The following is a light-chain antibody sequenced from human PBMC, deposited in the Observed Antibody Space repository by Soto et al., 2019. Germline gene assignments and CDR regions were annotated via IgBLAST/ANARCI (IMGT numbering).Light chain of an antibody. CDR3: GAWDDTLNVLV. CDR1: SSNIGSKS. CDR2: SNN. Sequence: QSVLTQPPSVSGTPGQTVTIYCSGSSSNIGSKSVQWYQQLPETAPKLLIYSNNQRPSGVPDRFSGSKSGTSASLAISGLQSEDEAHYYCGAWDDTLNVLVFGGGTKLTVL. J-gene: IGLJ2*01. V-gene: IGLV1-44*01.